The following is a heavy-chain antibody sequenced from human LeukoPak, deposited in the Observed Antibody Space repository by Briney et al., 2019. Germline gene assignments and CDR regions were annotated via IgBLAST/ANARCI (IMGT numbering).Heavy chain of an antibody. Sequence: PSETLSLTCTVSGGSISSSSYYWGWIRQPPGKGLEWIGSIYYSGSTYYNPSLKSRVTISVDKSKNQFSLKLSSVTAADTAVYYCARVAYYDILTGYRHFDYWGQGTLVTVSS. J-gene: IGHJ4*02. CDR1: GGSISSSSYY. CDR2: IYYSGST. CDR3: ARVAYYDILTGYRHFDY. D-gene: IGHD3-9*01. V-gene: IGHV4-39*07.